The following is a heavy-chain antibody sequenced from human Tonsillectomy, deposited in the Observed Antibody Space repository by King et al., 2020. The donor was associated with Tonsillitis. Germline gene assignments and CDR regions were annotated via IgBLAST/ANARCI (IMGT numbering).Heavy chain of an antibody. Sequence: VQLVQSGAEVKNPGSSVNVSCKASGDTFSSYAISWVRQAPGHGLEWMGRIIPIFGITNYAQKFQGRVTLTADKSTSTAYMELSSLRSEESAVYYCSIPKCSVETTMVYSYGMDVWGQGTTVTVPS. CDR1: GDTFSSYA. V-gene: IGHV1-69*04. CDR3: SIPKCSVETTMVYSYGMDV. D-gene: IGHD5-18*01. CDR2: IIPIFGIT. J-gene: IGHJ6*02.